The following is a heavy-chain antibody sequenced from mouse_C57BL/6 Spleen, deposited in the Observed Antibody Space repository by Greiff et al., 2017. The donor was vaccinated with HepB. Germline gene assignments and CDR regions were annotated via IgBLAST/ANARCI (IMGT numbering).Heavy chain of an antibody. CDR1: GFTFSSYT. CDR2: ISGSGGNT. Sequence: EVQGVESGGGLVKPGGSLKLSCAASGFTFSSYTMSWVRQTPEKRLEWVATISGSGGNTYYPDSVKGRFTISRDNAKNTLYLQMSSLRSEDTALYYCARHYGSSYDAMDYWGQGTSVTVSS. J-gene: IGHJ4*01. V-gene: IGHV5-9*01. D-gene: IGHD1-1*01. CDR3: ARHYGSSYDAMDY.